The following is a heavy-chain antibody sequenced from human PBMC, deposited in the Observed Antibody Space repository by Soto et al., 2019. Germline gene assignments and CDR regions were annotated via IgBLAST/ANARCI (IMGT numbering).Heavy chain of an antibody. CDR1: RGSLSSYD. CDR2: IYYSGST. Sequence: SETLSLTCTVSRGSLSSYDWSWIRQPPGKGLEWIGAIYYSGSTNYNPSLKSRVTILVDTSKNQFSLKLSSVTAADTAVYYCAREADPIFCSGTSCYGGWFDPWGQGTLVTVS. V-gene: IGHV4-59*01. CDR3: AREADPIFCSGTSCYGGWFDP. D-gene: IGHD2-2*01. J-gene: IGHJ5*02.